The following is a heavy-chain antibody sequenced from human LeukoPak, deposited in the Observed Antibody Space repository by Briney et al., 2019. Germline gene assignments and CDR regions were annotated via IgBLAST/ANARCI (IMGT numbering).Heavy chain of an antibody. CDR3: TRGYCSGGSCFRAFDI. D-gene: IGHD2-15*01. V-gene: IGHV3-49*04. J-gene: IGHJ3*02. Sequence: QPGRSLRLSCTTSGFTFGDYAMSWVRQAPGKGLGWVGFIRSKAYGGTTEYAASVKGRFTISRDDSKSIAYLEMNSLKTEDTAEYSCTRGYCSGGSCFRAFDIWGQGTMVTVSS. CDR2: IRSKAYGGTT. CDR1: GFTFGDYA.